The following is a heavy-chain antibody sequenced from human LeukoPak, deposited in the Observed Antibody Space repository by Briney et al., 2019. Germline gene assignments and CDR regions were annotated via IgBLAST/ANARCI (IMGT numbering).Heavy chain of an antibody. J-gene: IGHJ4*02. CDR1: GGSISSGSYY. Sequence: SETLSLTCTVSGGSISSGSYYWSWIRQPAGKGLEWIGRIYTSGSTNYNPSLKSRVTISVDTSKKQFSLKLSSVTAADTAVYYCARTDAFWSGGYFHDYWGQGTLVTVSS. CDR3: ARTDAFWSGGYFHDY. D-gene: IGHD3-3*01. V-gene: IGHV4-61*02. CDR2: IYTSGST.